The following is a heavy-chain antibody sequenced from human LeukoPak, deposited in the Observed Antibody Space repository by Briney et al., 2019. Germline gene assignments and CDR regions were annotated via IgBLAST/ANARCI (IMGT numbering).Heavy chain of an antibody. CDR1: GFTFSSYG. V-gene: IGHV3-30*18. CDR2: ISYDGSNK. D-gene: IGHD2-15*01. J-gene: IGHJ4*02. CDR3: AKRGYCSGGSCRPASAPFDY. Sequence: GGSLRLSCAASGFTFSSYGMHWVRQAPGKGLEWVAVISYDGSNKYYADSVKGRFTISRDNSKNTLYLQMNSLRAEDTAVYYCAKRGYCSGGSCRPASAPFDYWGQGTLVTVSS.